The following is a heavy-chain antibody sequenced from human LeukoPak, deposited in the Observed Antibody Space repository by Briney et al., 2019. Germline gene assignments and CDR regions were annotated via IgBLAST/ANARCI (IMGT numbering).Heavy chain of an antibody. J-gene: IGHJ6*03. CDR2: IYYSGST. CDR3: AKVGPSLVRGLIRGGARYYYNYMDV. D-gene: IGHD3-10*01. V-gene: IGHV4-59*01. Sequence: SETLSLTCTVSGGSISSYYWSWIRQPPGKGLEWIGYIYYSGSTNYNPSLKSRVTISVDTSKNQFSLKLSPVTAADTAVYYWAKVGPSLVRGLIRGGARYYYNYMDVWGKGTTVTISS. CDR1: GGSISSYY.